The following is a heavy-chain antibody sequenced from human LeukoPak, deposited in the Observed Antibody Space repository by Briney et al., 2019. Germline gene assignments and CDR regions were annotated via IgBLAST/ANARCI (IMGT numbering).Heavy chain of an antibody. D-gene: IGHD1-1*01. Sequence: GGSLRPSCAASGFTFSSYAMSWVRQAPGKGLEWVSSISSSSSYIYYADSVKGRFTVSRDNAKNSLYLQMNSLRAEDTAVYYCARILEFFYYYMDVWGKGTTVTVSS. J-gene: IGHJ6*03. CDR3: ARILEFFYYYMDV. CDR2: ISSSSSYI. V-gene: IGHV3-21*01. CDR1: GFTFSSYA.